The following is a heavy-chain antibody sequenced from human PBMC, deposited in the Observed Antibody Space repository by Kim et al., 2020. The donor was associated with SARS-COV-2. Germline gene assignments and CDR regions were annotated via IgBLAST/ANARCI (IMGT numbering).Heavy chain of an antibody. Sequence: GGSLRLSCAVSGFTFSTYAMSWVRQAPGKGLEWVSVISGSGGSTYYADSVKGRFIISRDNSKNTLYLQMNSLRAEDMAVHYCARTRGKAAAGRNYYFDYWGQGTLVTVSS. CDR1: GFTFSTYA. J-gene: IGHJ4*02. D-gene: IGHD6-13*01. V-gene: IGHV3-23*01. CDR2: ISGSGGST. CDR3: ARTRGKAAAGRNYYFDY.